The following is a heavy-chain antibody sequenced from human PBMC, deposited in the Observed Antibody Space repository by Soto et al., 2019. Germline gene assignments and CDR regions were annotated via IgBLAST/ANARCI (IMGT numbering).Heavy chain of an antibody. J-gene: IGHJ5*02. CDR1: GFTFSSYS. CDR2: ISSSSSYI. D-gene: IGHD2-2*01. CDR3: ARDTLGPAARANWFDP. V-gene: IGHV3-21*01. Sequence: GGSLRLSCAASGFTFSSYSMNWVRQAPGKELEWVSSISSSSSYIYYADSVKGRFTISRDNAKNSLYLQMNSLRAEDTAVYYCARDTLGPAARANWFDPWGQGTLVTVSS.